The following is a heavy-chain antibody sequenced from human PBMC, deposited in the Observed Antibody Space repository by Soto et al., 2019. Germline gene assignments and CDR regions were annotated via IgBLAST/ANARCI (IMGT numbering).Heavy chain of an antibody. CDR2: MYYIGST. CDR3: AREYGDQNWLDP. CDR1: GGSISSGGYY. J-gene: IGHJ5*02. D-gene: IGHD2-21*02. Sequence: SETLSLTXTVSGGSISSGGYYWSWIRQHPGKGLEWIGYMYYIGSTYYNPSLKSRISMSLDMSNNQFSLRLSSVTAADTAVYYCAREYGDQNWLDPWGQGTLVTVSS. V-gene: IGHV4-31*02.